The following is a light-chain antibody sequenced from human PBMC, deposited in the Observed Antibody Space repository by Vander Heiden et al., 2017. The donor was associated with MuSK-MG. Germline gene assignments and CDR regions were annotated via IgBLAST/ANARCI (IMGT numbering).Light chain of an antibody. CDR3: QQDYATPLT. V-gene: IGKV4-1*01. Sequence: DIVMTQSPDSLAVSLGERATINCKSSQSVLYASNNKNYLTWYQQKPGQPPNLLIYWASTRESGVPDRFSGSGSGTDFTLTISSLQAEDVAVYYCQQDYATPLTFGGGTKVXIK. CDR2: WAS. CDR1: QSVLYASNNKNY. J-gene: IGKJ4*01.